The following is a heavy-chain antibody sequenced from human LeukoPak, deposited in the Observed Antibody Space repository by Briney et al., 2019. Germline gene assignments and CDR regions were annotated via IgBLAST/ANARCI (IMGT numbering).Heavy chain of an antibody. J-gene: IGHJ6*03. CDR3: ARGPSITMVRGGQWYYYMDV. CDR1: GYTFTSYY. V-gene: IGHV1-46*01. Sequence: AAVKVSCKASGYTFTSYYMHWVRQAPGQGLEWMGIINPSGGSTNYAQKFQGRGTMARDTSTNTVYMELSSLRSEDTAVYYCARGPSITMVRGGQWYYYMDVWGKGTTVTIS. D-gene: IGHD3-10*01. CDR2: INPSGGST.